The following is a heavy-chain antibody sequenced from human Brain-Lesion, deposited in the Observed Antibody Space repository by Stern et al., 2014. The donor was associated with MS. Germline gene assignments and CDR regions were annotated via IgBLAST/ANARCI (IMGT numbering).Heavy chain of an antibody. V-gene: IGHV5-51*01. D-gene: IGHD6-6*01. CDR1: GYRFTSNW. CDR2: ICPGDSDT. J-gene: IGHJ4*02. Sequence: VQLVQSGAEAKKPGESLKISCKGSGYRFTSNWIGWVRQMPGKGLQWMGIICPGDSDTRYSPSFQGQVTISADKSISTAYLQWSSLQASDTAMYYCARRGDSSSSGFDYWGQGTLVIVSS. CDR3: ARRGDSSSSGFDY.